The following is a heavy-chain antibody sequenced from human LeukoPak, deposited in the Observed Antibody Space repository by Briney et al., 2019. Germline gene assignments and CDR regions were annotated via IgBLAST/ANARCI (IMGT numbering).Heavy chain of an antibody. CDR2: IKSETEGGIT. CDR3: TTLRQF. D-gene: IGHD5-24*01. CDR1: GLPLRNAW. V-gene: IGHV3-15*01. Sequence: NPGGSLRLSCAPSGLPLRNAWMSWVRPAPEKGLEWVARIKSETEGGITDYTAPVKGRFTISRDDSKNMLYLQMNSLETEDTAVYFCTTLRQFWGQGTLVTVSS. J-gene: IGHJ4*02.